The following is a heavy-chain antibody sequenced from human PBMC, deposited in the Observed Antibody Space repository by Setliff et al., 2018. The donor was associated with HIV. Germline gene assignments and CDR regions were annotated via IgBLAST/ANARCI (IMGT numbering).Heavy chain of an antibody. D-gene: IGHD3-10*01. CDR2: INVGKGDA. V-gene: IGHV1-3*01. Sequence: ASVKVSCKAFGYTFTTYSLHWVRQAPGQSLEWMGWINVGKGDAKYSQEFQGRISITTDTSASTGYMELSSLRSDDTAVYFCARGALLAVFDFDHWGHGTLVTVSS. CDR1: GYTFTTYS. J-gene: IGHJ4*01. CDR3: ARGALLAVFDFDH.